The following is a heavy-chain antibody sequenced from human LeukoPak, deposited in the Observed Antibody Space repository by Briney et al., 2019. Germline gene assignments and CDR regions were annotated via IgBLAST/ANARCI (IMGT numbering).Heavy chain of an antibody. J-gene: IGHJ2*01. V-gene: IGHV4-59*01. CDR1: GGSISSYY. CDR3: ARVYSSGWYADWYFDL. D-gene: IGHD6-19*01. Sequence: PSETLSPTCTVSGGSISSYYWSWIRQPPGKGLEWIGYIYYSGSTNYNPSLKSRVTISVDTSKNQFSLKLSSVTAADTAVYYCARVYSSGWYADWYFDLWGRGTLVTVSS. CDR2: IYYSGST.